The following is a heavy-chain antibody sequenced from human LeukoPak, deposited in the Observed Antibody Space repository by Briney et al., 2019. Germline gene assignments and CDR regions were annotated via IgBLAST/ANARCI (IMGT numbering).Heavy chain of an antibody. Sequence: ASVKVSCKASGYTFTGYYMHWVRQAPGQGLEWMGWINPNSGGTNCAQKFQGRVTMTRDMSISTAYMELSRLRSDDTAVYYCARGGVPYYYDSSGYSDFDYWGQGTLVTVSS. CDR3: ARGGVPYYYDSSGYSDFDY. CDR2: INPNSGGT. V-gene: IGHV1-2*02. CDR1: GYTFTGYY. D-gene: IGHD3-22*01. J-gene: IGHJ4*02.